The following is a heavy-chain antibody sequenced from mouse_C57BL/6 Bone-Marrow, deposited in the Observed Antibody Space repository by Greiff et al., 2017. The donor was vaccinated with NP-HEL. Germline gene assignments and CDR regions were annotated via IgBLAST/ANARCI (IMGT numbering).Heavy chain of an antibody. V-gene: IGHV1-81*01. Sequence: QVQLQQSGAELARPGASVKLSCKASGYTFTSYGISWVKQRTGQGLEWIGEIYPRSGNTYYNEKFKGKATLTADKSSSTAYMELRSLTSEDSAVHFCAREKDYYYGSSSYYYAMDYWGQGTSVTVSS. CDR1: GYTFTSYG. D-gene: IGHD1-1*01. J-gene: IGHJ4*01. CDR2: IYPRSGNT. CDR3: AREKDYYYGSSSYYYAMDY.